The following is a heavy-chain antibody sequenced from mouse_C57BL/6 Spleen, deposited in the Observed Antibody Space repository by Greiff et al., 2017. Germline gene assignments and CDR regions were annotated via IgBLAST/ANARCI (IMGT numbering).Heavy chain of an antibody. CDR2: ISGGGGNT. J-gene: IGHJ4*01. D-gene: IGHD2-1*01. CDR1: GFTFSSYT. CDR3: ARHNGNYPYAMDY. Sequence: EVQVVESGGGLVKPGGSLKLSCAASGFTFSSYTMSWVRQTPEKRLEWVATISGGGGNTYYPDSVKGRFTISRDKAKNTLYLQMSSLRSEDTALYYCARHNGNYPYAMDYWGQGTSVTVSS. V-gene: IGHV5-9*01.